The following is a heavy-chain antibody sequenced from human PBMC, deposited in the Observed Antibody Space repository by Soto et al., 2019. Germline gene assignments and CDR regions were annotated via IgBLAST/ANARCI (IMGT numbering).Heavy chain of an antibody. CDR1: GYSFTSDW. Sequence: PGESLKISCKGSGYSFTSDWIGWVRQMPGKGLEWMGIIYPGDSDTRYSPSFQGQVTISADKSISTAYLQWSSLKASDTAMYYCARQSLYSYENRHPGYYYYGMDVWGQGTTVTVSS. D-gene: IGHD5-18*01. CDR2: IYPGDSDT. V-gene: IGHV5-51*01. J-gene: IGHJ6*02. CDR3: ARQSLYSYENRHPGYYYYGMDV.